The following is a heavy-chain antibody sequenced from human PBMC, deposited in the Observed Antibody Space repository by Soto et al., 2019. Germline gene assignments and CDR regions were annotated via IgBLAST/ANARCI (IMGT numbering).Heavy chain of an antibody. D-gene: IGHD2-15*01. Sequence: QVQLQQWGAGLLKPSETLSLTCAVYGGSFSGYYWSWIRQPPGKGLEWIGEINHSGSTNYNPSLKSRVTISVDTSKNQFSLKLSSVTAADTAVYYCARGPYCSGGSCYSEYDYWGQGTLVTVSS. CDR2: INHSGST. CDR3: ARGPYCSGGSCYSEYDY. J-gene: IGHJ4*02. V-gene: IGHV4-34*01. CDR1: GGSFSGYY.